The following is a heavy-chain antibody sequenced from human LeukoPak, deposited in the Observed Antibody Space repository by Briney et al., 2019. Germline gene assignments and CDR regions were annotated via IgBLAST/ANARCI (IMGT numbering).Heavy chain of an antibody. Sequence: PVGSLRLSCAASGFSLSDYYMSWIRQAPGKGLEWVSYITSRGGSIFYADSLKGRFTISRDNAKNSLFLQMNSLRAEDTAVYYCGRDRGYSASHWGQGTLVTVSS. D-gene: IGHD5-12*01. CDR1: GFSLSDYY. CDR3: GRDRGYSASH. CDR2: ITSRGGSI. V-gene: IGHV3-11*04. J-gene: IGHJ1*01.